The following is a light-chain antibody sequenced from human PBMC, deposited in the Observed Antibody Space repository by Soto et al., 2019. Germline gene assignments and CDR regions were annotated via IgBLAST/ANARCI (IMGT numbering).Light chain of an antibody. Sequence: EIVLTQSPATLSLSPEERATLSCRASQSVSSYLAWYQQKPGQAPRLLIYDASNRATGIPARFSGSGSGTDLTLTISSLEPEDFAVYYCQQRSNWPPLTFGGGTKVEIK. CDR2: DAS. CDR3: QQRSNWPPLT. J-gene: IGKJ4*01. CDR1: QSVSSY. V-gene: IGKV3-11*01.